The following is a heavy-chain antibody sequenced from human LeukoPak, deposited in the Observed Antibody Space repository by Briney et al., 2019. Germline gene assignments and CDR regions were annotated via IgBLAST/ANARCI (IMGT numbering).Heavy chain of an antibody. J-gene: IGHJ4*02. CDR1: GVSISSGGYY. D-gene: IGHD1-26*01. V-gene: IGHV4-31*03. Sequence: SETLSLTCTVSGVSISSGGYYWSWIRQHPGKGLEWIGYIYYSGSTYYNPSLKSRVTISVDTSKNQFSLKLSSVTAADTAVYYCARVPRGIVGFDYWGQGTLVTASS. CDR3: ARVPRGIVGFDY. CDR2: IYYSGST.